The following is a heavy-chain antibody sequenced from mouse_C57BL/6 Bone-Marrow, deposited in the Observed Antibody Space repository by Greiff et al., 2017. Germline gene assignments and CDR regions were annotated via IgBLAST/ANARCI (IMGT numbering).Heavy chain of an antibody. V-gene: IGHV1-19*01. CDR1: GYTFTDYY. CDR3: ARSYYYGSSYVGY. Sequence: EVQLQQSGPVLVKPGASVTMSCKASGYTFTDYYMNWVKQSHGKSLEWIGVINPYNGGTSYNQKFKGKATLTVDKSSSTAYMELNSLTSEDSAVYYCARSYYYGSSYVGYWGQGTTLTVSS. J-gene: IGHJ2*01. CDR2: INPYNGGT. D-gene: IGHD1-1*01.